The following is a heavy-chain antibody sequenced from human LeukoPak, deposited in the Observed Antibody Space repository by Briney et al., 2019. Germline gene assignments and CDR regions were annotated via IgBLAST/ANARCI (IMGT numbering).Heavy chain of an antibody. CDR2: IIPIFGTA. CDR1: GGTFSSYA. J-gene: IGHJ4*02. V-gene: IGHV1-69*13. Sequence: SVKVSCKASGGTFSSYAISWVRQAPGQGLEWMGGIIPIFGTANYAQKFQGRVTITADESTSTAYMGLSSLRSEDTAVYYCARNTLGYCSSTSCPWRSYFDYWGQGTLVTVSS. CDR3: ARNTLGYCSSTSCPWRSYFDY. D-gene: IGHD2-2*01.